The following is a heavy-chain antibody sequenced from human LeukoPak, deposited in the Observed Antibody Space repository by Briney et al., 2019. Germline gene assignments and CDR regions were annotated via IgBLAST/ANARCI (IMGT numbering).Heavy chain of an antibody. CDR1: GGTFSSYA. J-gene: IGHJ4*02. D-gene: IGHD2-2*01. CDR3: ARRLGYCSSTSCYAGYFDY. Sequence: SVKVSCKASGGTFSSYAISWVRQAPGQGLEWMGGIIPTFGTENYAQKFQGRVTITADKSTSTAYMELSSLRSEDTAVYYCARRLGYCSSTSCYAGYFDYWGQGTLVTVSS. CDR2: IIPTFGTE. V-gene: IGHV1-69*06.